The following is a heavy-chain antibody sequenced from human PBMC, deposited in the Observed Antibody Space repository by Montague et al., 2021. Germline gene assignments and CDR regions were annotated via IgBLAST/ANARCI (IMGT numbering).Heavy chain of an antibody. CDR2: ITHNGRT. Sequence: SETLSLTCAGSGGSFNDYYWSWIRQSPGQGLEWIGDITHNGRTNSNPSLKSRVTLSVDTSKSHFSLNLTSVTAADTAVYFCARRPRITVTGRFDLWDEGTLVTVSS. J-gene: IGHJ4*02. D-gene: IGHD4-11*01. CDR1: GGSFNDYY. CDR3: ARRPRITVTGRFDL. V-gene: IGHV4-34*01.